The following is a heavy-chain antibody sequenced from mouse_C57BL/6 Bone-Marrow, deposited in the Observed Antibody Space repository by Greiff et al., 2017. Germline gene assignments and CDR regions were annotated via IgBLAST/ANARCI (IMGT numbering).Heavy chain of an antibody. CDR3: ARGGYDSFSRYFDV. CDR2: INSDGGST. V-gene: IGHV5-2*01. Sequence: EVKLVESGGGLVQPGESLKLSCESNEYEFPSHDMSWVRQTPEKRLELVAAINSDGGSTYYPDPMERRFIISRDNTKKTLYLQMSSLRSEDTALYYCARGGYDSFSRYFDVWGTGTTVTVSS. J-gene: IGHJ1*03. CDR1: EYEFPSHD. D-gene: IGHD2-3*01.